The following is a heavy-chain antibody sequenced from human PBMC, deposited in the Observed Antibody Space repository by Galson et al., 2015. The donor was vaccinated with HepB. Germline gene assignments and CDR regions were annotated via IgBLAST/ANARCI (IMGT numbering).Heavy chain of an antibody. CDR3: ARDRDRAGGFDP. Sequence: SVKVSCKASGGTFSSYAISWVRQAPGQGLEWMGGIIPIFGTANYAQKFQGRVTITADESTSTAYMELSSLRSEDTAVYYCARDRDRAGGFDPWGQGTLVTVSS. CDR2: IIPIFGTA. CDR1: GGTFSSYA. J-gene: IGHJ5*02. D-gene: IGHD1-14*01. V-gene: IGHV1-69*13.